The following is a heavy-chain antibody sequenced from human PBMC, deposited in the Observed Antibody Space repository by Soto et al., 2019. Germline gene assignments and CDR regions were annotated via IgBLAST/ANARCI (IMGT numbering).Heavy chain of an antibody. V-gene: IGHV3-30*04. CDR1: GITFSSYA. CDR3: ARDSLKIAAAGAGFFDY. J-gene: IGHJ4*02. D-gene: IGHD6-13*01. CDR2: IAYDGRNE. Sequence: QVQLVESGGGVVQPGRSLRLSCAASGITFSSYAMHWVRQAPGKGLEWVAVIAYDGRNEDYADSVKGRFTISRDNSKNTLYLQMNSLRAEDTAVYYCARDSLKIAAAGAGFFDYWGQGTLVTVSS.